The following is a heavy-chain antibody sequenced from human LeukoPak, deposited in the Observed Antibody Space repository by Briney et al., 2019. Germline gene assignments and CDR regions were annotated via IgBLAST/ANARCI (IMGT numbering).Heavy chain of an antibody. J-gene: IGHJ4*02. CDR1: GFTFSSYA. V-gene: IGHV3-7*03. CDR3: ARDFRGDSYGHEFDY. CDR2: IKQDGSEK. Sequence: GSLRLSCAASGFTFSSYAMSWVRQAPGEGLEWVANIKQDGSEKYYVDSVKGRFTISRDNAKNSLYLQMNSLRAEDTAVYYCARDFRGDSYGHEFDYWGQGTLVTVSS. D-gene: IGHD5-18*01.